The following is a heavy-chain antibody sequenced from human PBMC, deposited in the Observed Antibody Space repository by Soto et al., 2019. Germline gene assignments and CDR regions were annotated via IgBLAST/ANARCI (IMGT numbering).Heavy chain of an antibody. Sequence: QVQLVESGGGVVQPGRSLRLSCAASGFTFSSYAMHWVRQAPGKGLEWVAVISCDGSNKYYADSVKGRFTISRDNSKNTQYQQMNSLRAEDTDVYYCGRESDYVILTGYCDYWGQGTLVTVSS. CDR2: ISCDGSNK. V-gene: IGHV3-30-3*01. J-gene: IGHJ4*02. CDR3: GRESDYVILTGYCDY. CDR1: GFTFSSYA. D-gene: IGHD3-9*01.